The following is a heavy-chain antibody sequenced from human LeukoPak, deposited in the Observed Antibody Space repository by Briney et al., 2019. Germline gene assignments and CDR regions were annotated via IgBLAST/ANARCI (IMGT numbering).Heavy chain of an antibody. CDR1: GFTFSTYS. V-gene: IGHV3-23*01. D-gene: IGHD2-15*01. J-gene: IGHJ4*02. CDR2: IRGGGENT. Sequence: QAGGSLRLSCAASGFTFSTYSMSWVRQAPGKGLEWVSAIRGGGENTYYADSVKGRFTISRDNSKDTLSLQMNSLRAEDTAIYYCAKISWDGRGTFHWGQGTLVTVSS. CDR3: AKISWDGRGTFH.